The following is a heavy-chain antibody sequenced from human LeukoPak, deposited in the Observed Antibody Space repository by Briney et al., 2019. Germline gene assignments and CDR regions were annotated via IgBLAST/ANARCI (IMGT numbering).Heavy chain of an antibody. J-gene: IGHJ3*02. CDR1: GGSFSGYY. CDR3: ARDYYYDSSGYPDAFDI. V-gene: IGHV4-34*01. Sequence: SETLSLTCAVYGGSFSGYYWSWIRQPPGKGLEWIGEINHSGSTNYNPSLKSRVTISVDTSKNQFSLKLSSVTAADTAVYYCARDYYYDSSGYPDAFDIWGQGTMVTVSS. CDR2: INHSGST. D-gene: IGHD3-22*01.